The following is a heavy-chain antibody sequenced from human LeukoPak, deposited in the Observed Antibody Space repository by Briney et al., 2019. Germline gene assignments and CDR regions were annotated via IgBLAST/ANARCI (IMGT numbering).Heavy chain of an antibody. CDR2: IYYSGST. CDR3: ARARSGWLPFDY. D-gene: IGHD6-19*01. V-gene: IGHV4-31*03. Sequence: SETLSLTCTVSGGSISSGGYYWSWIRQHPGKGLEWIGYIYYSGSTYYNPSLKSRVTISVDTSKNQFSLKLSPVTAADTAVYYCARARSGWLPFDYWGQGTLVTVSS. CDR1: GGSISSGGYY. J-gene: IGHJ4*02.